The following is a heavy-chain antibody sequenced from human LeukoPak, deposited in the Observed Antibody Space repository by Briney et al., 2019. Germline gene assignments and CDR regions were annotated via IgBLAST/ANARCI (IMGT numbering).Heavy chain of an antibody. V-gene: IGHV3-74*03. CDR2: ANGDGSEI. J-gene: IGHJ3*02. CDR1: GXTFSSSW. Sequence: GGSLRLSCAASGXTFSSSWVHWVRQGPGKGLVWVSHANGDGSEIKYADSVKGRFTISRDNAKNSLYLQMNSLRDDDTVVYYCARDLDWAFDIWGQGTMVTVSS. CDR3: ARDLDWAFDI. D-gene: IGHD3-9*01.